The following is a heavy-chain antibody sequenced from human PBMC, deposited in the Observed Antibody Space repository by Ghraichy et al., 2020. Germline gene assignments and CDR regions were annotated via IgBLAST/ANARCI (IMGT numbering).Heavy chain of an antibody. CDR3: ARRRGCSGGSCYSIWFDP. Sequence: SETLSLTCTVSGGSISSSSYYWGWIRQPPGKGLEWIGSIYYSGSTYYNPSLKSRVTISVDTSKNQFSLKLSSVTAADTAVYYCARRRGCSGGSCYSIWFDPWGQGIVVTVFS. V-gene: IGHV4-39*01. J-gene: IGHJ5*02. CDR1: GGSISSSSYY. CDR2: IYYSGST. D-gene: IGHD2-15*01.